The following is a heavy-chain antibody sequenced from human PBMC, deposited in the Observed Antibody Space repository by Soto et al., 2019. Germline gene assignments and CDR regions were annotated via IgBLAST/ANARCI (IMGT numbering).Heavy chain of an antibody. V-gene: IGHV3-21*01. CDR1: GFTFSTYD. J-gene: IGHJ4*02. CDR2: INRASIYI. D-gene: IGHD4-17*01. CDR3: ARRTVTTYHYFDY. Sequence: GGSLRLSCVASGFTFSTYDMNWVRQAPGKGLEWVSSINRASIYIYYADSVRGRFTISRDNAKNSLYLQMDSLRVEDTAVYYCARRTVTTYHYFDYWGQGTLVTV.